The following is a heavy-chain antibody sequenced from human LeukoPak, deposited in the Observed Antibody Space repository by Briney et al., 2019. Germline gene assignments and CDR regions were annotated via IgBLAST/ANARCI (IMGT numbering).Heavy chain of an antibody. CDR1: DGSITNYD. V-gene: IGHV4-59*12. Sequence: SETLSLTCTVSDGSITNYDWSWVRQPPGKGPEFIGYIHYSGSANYNPSLRGRVTISIDTSKKRFFLKLRSVTAADTAMYYCARDPNIVSAVTLRAFDIWGQGTMVSVSS. J-gene: IGHJ3*02. CDR2: IHYSGSA. D-gene: IGHD5/OR15-5a*01. CDR3: ARDPNIVSAVTLRAFDI.